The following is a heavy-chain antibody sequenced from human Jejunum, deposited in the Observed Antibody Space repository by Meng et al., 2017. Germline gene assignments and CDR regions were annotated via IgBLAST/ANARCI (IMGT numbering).Heavy chain of an antibody. CDR1: GGSFSTYD. J-gene: IGHJ4*02. Sequence: QVQVQQWGAGLLKPSETLSLTCAFQGGSFSTYDWSWNRQPPGKGLEWLGQIHHSGSINDNPSLKGRVTMSVDTSRSQISLKLNSVTAADTAVYYCRLAYCVSDCGDYWGQGTLVTVSS. CDR3: RLAYCVSDCGDY. CDR2: IHHSGSI. D-gene: IGHD2-21*02. V-gene: IGHV4-34*01.